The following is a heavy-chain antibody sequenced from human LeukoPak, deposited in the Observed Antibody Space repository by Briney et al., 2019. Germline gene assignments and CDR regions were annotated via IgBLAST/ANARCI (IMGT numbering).Heavy chain of an antibody. V-gene: IGHV3-15*01. D-gene: IGHD2-15*01. CDR1: GLTFSNAW. J-gene: IGHJ4*02. CDR3: ARLDRMFDY. Sequence: GGSLRLSCAASGLTFSNAWMSWARQAPGKGLDWVGRIKSKTDGGTTDYAALVKGRFTISRDDSKNTLYLRMNSLKTEDTAVYYCARLDRMFDYWGQGTLVTVSS. CDR2: IKSKTDGGTT.